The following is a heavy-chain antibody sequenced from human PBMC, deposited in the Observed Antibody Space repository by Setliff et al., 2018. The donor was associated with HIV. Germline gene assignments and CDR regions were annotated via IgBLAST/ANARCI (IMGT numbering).Heavy chain of an antibody. CDR3: ARIVRWELVATSTFFYYYMDV. Sequence: PSETLSLTCSVSGGSTSSSSYYWAWVRQPPGKGPEWIGSVYYSGSTHHNPSLESRVATSVDTSKNQFSLKLSSVTAADTAVYYCARIVRWELVATSTFFYYYMDVWGKGTTVTVSS. V-gene: IGHV4-39*01. CDR2: VYYSGST. CDR1: GGSTSSSSYY. D-gene: IGHD1-26*01. J-gene: IGHJ6*03.